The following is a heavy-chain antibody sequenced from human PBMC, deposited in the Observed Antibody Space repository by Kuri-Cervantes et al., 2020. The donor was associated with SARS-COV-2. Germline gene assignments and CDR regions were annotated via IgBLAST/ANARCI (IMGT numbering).Heavy chain of an antibody. CDR2: ISGGGGST. CDR1: GFTFSSYA. CDR3: AKGQGMGPKGTVDY. D-gene: IGHD4-11*01. V-gene: IGHV3-23*01. Sequence: LSLTCAASGFTFSSYAMSWVRQAPGKGLEWVSAISGGGGSTYYADSVKGRFTISTDNSKNSLYLQMNSLRAEDTAVYYCAKGQGMGPKGTVDYWGQGTMVTVSS. J-gene: IGHJ4*03.